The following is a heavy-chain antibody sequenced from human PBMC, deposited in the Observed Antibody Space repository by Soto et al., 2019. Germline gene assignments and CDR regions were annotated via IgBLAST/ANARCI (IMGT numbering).Heavy chain of an antibody. Sequence: EVQLLESGGGLVQPGGSLRLSCAASGFTFSSYAMSWVRQAPGKGLEWVSGISGSGGSKYYADSVKGRFTISRDNSKNMLYLQLSSLRAEDTAVYYCAKEYYCSGSSTNAFDIWGQGTMVTVSS. V-gene: IGHV3-23*01. CDR3: AKEYYCSGSSTNAFDI. J-gene: IGHJ3*02. D-gene: IGHD3-10*01. CDR2: ISGSGGSK. CDR1: GFTFSSYA.